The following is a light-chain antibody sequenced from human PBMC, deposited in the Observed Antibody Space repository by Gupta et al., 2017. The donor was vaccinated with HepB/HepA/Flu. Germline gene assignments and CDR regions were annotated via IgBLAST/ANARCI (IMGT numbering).Light chain of an antibody. CDR2: KIS. CDR3: MQSTQFPRT. V-gene: IGKV2-24*01. J-gene: IGKJ4*01. Sequence: DIVMTQTPLSSPVTLGQPASISCRSSEILLHNNGNTYLSWIHQRPGQPPRLLIYKISNRWSGILDTISGNGAGRYIRLKISRVEATDVGIYYSMQSTQFPRTFGEGTKVEIK. CDR1: EILLHNNGNTY.